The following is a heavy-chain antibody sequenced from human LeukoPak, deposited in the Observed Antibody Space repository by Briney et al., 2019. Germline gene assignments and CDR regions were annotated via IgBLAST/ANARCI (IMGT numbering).Heavy chain of an antibody. CDR1: GGSISSYF. D-gene: IGHD6-13*01. V-gene: IGHV4-59*01. CDR3: ARAPRGSSSIDY. J-gene: IGHJ4*02. Sequence: SETLSLTCTVSGGSISSYFWSXXXQPPGXXXXWIGYIYYSRSTNXXXSLKSRVXXSIDTSNNHLSLKLSSVTAADTAVYFCARAPRGSSSIDYWGQGTLVTVSS. CDR2: IYYSRST.